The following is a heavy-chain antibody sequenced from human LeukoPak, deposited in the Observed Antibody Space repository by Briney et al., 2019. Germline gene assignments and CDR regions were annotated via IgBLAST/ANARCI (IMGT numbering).Heavy chain of an antibody. Sequence: GESLQISCQGSGYSFTNYWIVWVRQMPGQGLEYMGIIHPGDSNTKYSPSFEGQVIISADKSISTAYLQWSSLKASDSAIYYCARRRGDTVAGPDYWGQGTLVTVSS. D-gene: IGHD6-19*01. J-gene: IGHJ4*02. CDR1: GYSFTNYW. CDR2: IHPGDSNT. V-gene: IGHV5-51*01. CDR3: ARRRGDTVAGPDY.